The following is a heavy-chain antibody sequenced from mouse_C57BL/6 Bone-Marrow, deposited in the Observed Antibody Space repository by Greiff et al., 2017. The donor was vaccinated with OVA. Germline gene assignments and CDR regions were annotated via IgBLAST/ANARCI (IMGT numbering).Heavy chain of an antibody. CDR2: ISSGGSYT. D-gene: IGHD1-1*01. V-gene: IGHV5-6*01. CDR1: GFTFSSYG. J-gene: IGHJ2*01. Sequence: EVQVVESGGDLVKPGGSLKLSCAASGFTFSSYGMSWVRQTPDKRLEWVATISSGGSYTYYPDSVKGRFTISRDNAKNTLYLQMSSLKSEDTAMYYCARPYYGSSSFDYWGQGTTLTVSS. CDR3: ARPYYGSSSFDY.